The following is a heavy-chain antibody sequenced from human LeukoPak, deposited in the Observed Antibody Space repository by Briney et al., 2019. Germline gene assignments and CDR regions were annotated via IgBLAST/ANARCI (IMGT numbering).Heavy chain of an antibody. Sequence: GGSLRLSCAASGFTFSSYAMHWVRQAPGKGLEWVAVISYDGSNKYYADSVKGRFTISRDNSRNTLYLQMNSLRAEDTAVYHCASITMTTFDIWGQGTMVTVSS. V-gene: IGHV3-30-3*01. CDR1: GFTFSSYA. D-gene: IGHD3-22*01. CDR3: ASITMTTFDI. CDR2: ISYDGSNK. J-gene: IGHJ3*02.